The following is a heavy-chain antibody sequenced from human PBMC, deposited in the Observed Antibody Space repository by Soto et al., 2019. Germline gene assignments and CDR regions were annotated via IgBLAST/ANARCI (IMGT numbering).Heavy chain of an antibody. Sequence: EVQLLESGGGLAQPGGSLRLSCAASAFTFSSYAMSWVRQAPGKGLEWVSAVSGSGDSTYYADSVKGRFTISRDNSETALYLEMNSLRGEDAAVYYCAKGRASDFPGCTQDYWGQGTLVTVSS. CDR3: AKGRASDFPGCTQDY. V-gene: IGHV3-23*01. CDR2: VSGSGDST. J-gene: IGHJ4*02. CDR1: AFTFSSYA. D-gene: IGHD2-21*02.